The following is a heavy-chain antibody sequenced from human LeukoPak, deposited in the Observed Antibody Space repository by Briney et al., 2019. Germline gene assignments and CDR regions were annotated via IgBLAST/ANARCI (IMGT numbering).Heavy chain of an antibody. CDR3: AILIAARPDYYGIGG. V-gene: IGHV1-69*13. CDR2: IIPIFGTA. J-gene: IGHJ6*02. CDR1: GGTFSSYA. D-gene: IGHD6-6*01. Sequence: WASVKVSCKASGGTFSSYAISWVRQAPGQGLEWMGGIIPIFGTANYAQKFQGRVTITADESTSTAYMELSSLRSEDTAVYYCAILIAARPDYYGIGGWGQGTTVTVSS.